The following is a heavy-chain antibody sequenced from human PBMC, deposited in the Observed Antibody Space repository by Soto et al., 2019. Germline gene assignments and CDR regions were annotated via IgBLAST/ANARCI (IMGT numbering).Heavy chain of an antibody. J-gene: IGHJ3*02. CDR1: SCSISSSNW. D-gene: IGHD6-19*01. Sequence: SETLSLTCAVSSCSISSSNWWSWVRQPPGKGLEWIGEIYHSGSTNYNPSLKSRVTISVDKSKNQFSLKLSSVTAADTAVYYCARASPRVDGWYFRDAFAIWGQGTMVTVSS. CDR2: IYHSGST. V-gene: IGHV4-4*02. CDR3: ARASPRVDGWYFRDAFAI.